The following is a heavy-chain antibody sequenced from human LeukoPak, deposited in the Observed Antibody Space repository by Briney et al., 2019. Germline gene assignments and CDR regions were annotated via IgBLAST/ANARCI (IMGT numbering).Heavy chain of an antibody. CDR3: ARDRGDYYYYYMDV. V-gene: IGHV1-69*13. J-gene: IGHJ6*03. D-gene: IGHD1-26*01. Sequence: SVKVSCKASGGTFSSYAISWVRQAPGQGLEWMGGIIPIFGTANYAQKFQGRVTMTADESTSTAYMELSSLRSEDTAVYYCARDRGDYYYYYMDVWGKGTTVTVSS. CDR2: IIPIFGTA. CDR1: GGTFSSYA.